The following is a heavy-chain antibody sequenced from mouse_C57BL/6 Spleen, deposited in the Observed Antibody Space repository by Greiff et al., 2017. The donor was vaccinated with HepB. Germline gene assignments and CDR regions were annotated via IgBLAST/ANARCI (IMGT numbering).Heavy chain of an antibody. CDR2: IYPGDGDT. V-gene: IGHV1-82*01. D-gene: IGHD1-1*01. CDR1: GYAFSSSW. CDR3: ARGDTTEFDY. Sequence: QVQLKQSGPELVKPGASVKISCKASGYAFSSSWMNWVKQRPGKGLEWIGQIYPGDGDTNYNGKFKGKATLTADKSSSTAYMQLSSLTSEDSAVYFCARGDTTEFDYWGQGTTLTVSS. J-gene: IGHJ2*01.